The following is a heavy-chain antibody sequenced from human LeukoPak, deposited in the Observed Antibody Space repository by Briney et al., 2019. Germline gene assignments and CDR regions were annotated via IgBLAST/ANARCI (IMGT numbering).Heavy chain of an antibody. CDR3: ARDSSTVTTRHFDY. D-gene: IGHD4-17*01. CDR2: IYYSKNT. CDR1: GGSISSSSAY. V-gene: IGHV4-39*02. Sequence: SETLSLTCTVSGGSISSSSAYWGWIRQPPGKGLEWIGSIYYSKNTYYNPSLKSRVTISADTSKNQFSLTPGSVSATDTAVYYCARDSSTVTTRHFDYWGQGTLVTVSS. J-gene: IGHJ4*02.